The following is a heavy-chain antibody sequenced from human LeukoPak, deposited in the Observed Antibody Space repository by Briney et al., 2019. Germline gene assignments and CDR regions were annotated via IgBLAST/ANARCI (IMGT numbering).Heavy chain of an antibody. CDR1: GFTFSSYY. J-gene: IGHJ3*02. CDR2: IKQDGSEK. CDR3: ARDDADSPPTDAFDI. V-gene: IGHV3-7*01. Sequence: GGSLRLSCAASGFTFSSYYMNWVRQAPGKGLEWVANIKQDGSEKYYVDSVKGRFTISRDNAKNSLYLQMNSLRAEDTAVYYCARDDADSPPTDAFDIWGQGTMVTVSS.